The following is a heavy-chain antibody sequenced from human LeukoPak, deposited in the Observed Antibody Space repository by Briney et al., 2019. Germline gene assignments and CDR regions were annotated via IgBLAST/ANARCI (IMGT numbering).Heavy chain of an antibody. CDR2: LRYDGSYK. V-gene: IGHV3-30*02. D-gene: IGHD3-3*01. CDR3: AKVSDDFWSGFDY. J-gene: IGHJ4*02. Sequence: PTGGSLRLSCAASGFTFSSHGMHWVRQAPGKGLEWVAFLRYDGSYKDYADSVKGRFTISRDNSKNTVYLQMNSLRAEDTAIYYCAKVSDDFWSGFDYWGQGTLVTVSS. CDR1: GFTFSSHG.